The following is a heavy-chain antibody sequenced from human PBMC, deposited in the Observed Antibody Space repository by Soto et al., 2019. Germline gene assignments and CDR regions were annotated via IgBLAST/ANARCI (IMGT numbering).Heavy chain of an antibody. V-gene: IGHV3-30-3*01. Sequence: GSLRLSCAASGFTFTNYAMHWVRQGPGKGLEWVAVISYDGNTQFYTDSLKGRFSISRDNSKNTLYLQMNSLRAEDTAVYYCAKDPRYCSGGTCFPEGEHWLDSWGQGTLVTVSS. CDR1: GFTFTNYA. CDR3: AKDPRYCSGGTCFPEGEHWLDS. CDR2: ISYDGNTQ. D-gene: IGHD2-15*01. J-gene: IGHJ5*01.